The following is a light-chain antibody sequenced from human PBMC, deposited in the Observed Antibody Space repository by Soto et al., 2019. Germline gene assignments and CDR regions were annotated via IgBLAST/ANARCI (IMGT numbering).Light chain of an antibody. CDR3: QESFNPYQTLT. CDR1: QSISTY. Sequence: DIQITQSPSSLSASVGARVIISCRASQSISTYLNCYQQRPGKAPKLLIYATTSLQSGVPSRFRGSGSGTHFAFTVTSLQPEDFASYYCQESFNPYQTLTFGRGT. CDR2: ATT. J-gene: IGKJ4*01. V-gene: IGKV1-39*01.